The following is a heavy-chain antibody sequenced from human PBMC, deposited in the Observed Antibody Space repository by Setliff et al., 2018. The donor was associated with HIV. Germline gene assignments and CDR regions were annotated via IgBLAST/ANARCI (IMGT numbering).Heavy chain of an antibody. J-gene: IGHJ3*02. CDR3: ARPRLGGTPMDRDAFDI. CDR2: IHTSGST. V-gene: IGHV4-61*09. CDR1: GGSISSRSYY. Sequence: PSETLSLTCTVSGGSISSRSYYWSWIRQPAGKGLEWIGHIHTSGSTKYNPSLKSRVTISADTSKNQFSLKLSSVTAADTAVYYCARPRLGGTPMDRDAFDIWDQGTMVTVSS. D-gene: IGHD5-18*01.